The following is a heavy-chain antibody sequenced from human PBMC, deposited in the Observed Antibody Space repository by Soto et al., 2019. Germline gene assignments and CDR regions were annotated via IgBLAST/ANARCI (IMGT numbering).Heavy chain of an antibody. CDR1: GGSISSGGYY. V-gene: IGHV4-31*03. J-gene: IGHJ3*02. D-gene: IGHD3-10*01. CDR2: IYYSGST. Sequence: QVQLQESGPGLVKPSQTLSLTCTVSGGSISSGGYYWSWIRQHPGKGLEWIGYIYYSGSTYYNPSLKSRVTISVDTSKNQFALKLSSVTAADTAVYYCARWTYGSGSYYTGAFDIWGQGTMVTVSS. CDR3: ARWTYGSGSYYTGAFDI.